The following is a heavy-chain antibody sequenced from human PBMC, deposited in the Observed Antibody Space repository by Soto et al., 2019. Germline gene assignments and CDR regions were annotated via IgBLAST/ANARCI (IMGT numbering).Heavy chain of an antibody. V-gene: IGHV4-34*01. CDR2: INHSGST. Sequence: PSETLSLTCAVYGGSFSGYYWSWIRQPPGKGLEWIGEINHSGSTNYNPSLKSRVTISVDTSKNQFSLKLSSVTAADTAVYYCARGDDGMDVWGQGTTVTVSS. J-gene: IGHJ6*02. CDR3: ARGDDGMDV. CDR1: GGSFSGYY.